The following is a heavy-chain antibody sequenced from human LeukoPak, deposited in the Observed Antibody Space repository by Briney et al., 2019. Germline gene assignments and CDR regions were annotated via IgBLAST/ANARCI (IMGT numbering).Heavy chain of an antibody. Sequence: SETLSLTCTVSGGSISSSSYYWGWIRQPPGKGLEWSGSIYYSGSTYYNPSLKSRVTISVDTSKNQFSLKLSSVTAADTAVYYCARDMCGYSYGCYYYYYGMDVWGQGTTVTVSS. CDR3: ARDMCGYSYGCYYYYYGMDV. D-gene: IGHD5-18*01. CDR2: IYYSGST. J-gene: IGHJ6*02. V-gene: IGHV4-39*07. CDR1: GGSISSSSYY.